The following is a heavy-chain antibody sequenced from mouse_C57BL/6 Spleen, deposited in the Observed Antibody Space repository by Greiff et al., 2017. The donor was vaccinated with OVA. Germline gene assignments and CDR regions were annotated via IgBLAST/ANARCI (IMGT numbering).Heavy chain of an antibody. D-gene: IGHD1-1*01. CDR2: IYPGDGDT. CDR1: GYAFSSSW. J-gene: IGHJ4*01. CDR3: ARYYGSSPYAMDY. V-gene: IGHV1-82*01. Sequence: VMLVESGPELVKPGASVKISCKASGYAFSSSWMNWVKQRPGKGLEWIGRIYPGDGDTNYNGKFKGKATLTADKSSSTAYMQLSSLTSEDSAVYFCARYYGSSPYAMDYWGQGTSVTVSS.